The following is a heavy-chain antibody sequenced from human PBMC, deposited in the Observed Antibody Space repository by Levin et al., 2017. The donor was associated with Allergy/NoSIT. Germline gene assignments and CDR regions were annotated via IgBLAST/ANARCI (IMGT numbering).Heavy chain of an antibody. V-gene: IGHV4-30-2*01. CDR3: ARVAGYSYGYYFDY. CDR2: IYLRGST. D-gene: IGHD5-18*01. Sequence: LRLSCAVSGGSISSGGYSWSWIRQPPGKGLEWIGNIYLRGSTNDNPSLKSRVTMSVDRSKNQFSLKLSYVTAADTAVYYCARVAGYSYGYYFDYWGPGTLVTVSS. J-gene: IGHJ4*02. CDR1: GGSISSGGYS.